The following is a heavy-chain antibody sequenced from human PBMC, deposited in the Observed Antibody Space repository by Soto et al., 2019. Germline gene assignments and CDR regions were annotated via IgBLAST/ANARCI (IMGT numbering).Heavy chain of an antibody. J-gene: IGHJ4*02. CDR3: ARGPPLGY. CDR2: IYDSGST. CDR1: GGSISSGGYS. V-gene: IGHV4-30-2*01. Sequence: QLQLLESGSGLVKPSQTLSLTCAVSGGSISSGGYSWSWIRQPPGKGLEWIGYIYDSGSTYYNPSLKSRVTISVDRSKNQFSLKLSSVTAADTAVYYCARGPPLGYWGQGTLVTVSS.